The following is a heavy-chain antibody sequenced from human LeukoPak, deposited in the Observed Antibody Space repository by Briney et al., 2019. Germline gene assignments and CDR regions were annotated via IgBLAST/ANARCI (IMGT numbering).Heavy chain of an antibody. CDR3: AKDLYDSSGSRYDY. J-gene: IGHJ4*02. Sequence: GSLRLSCAASGFTFSNYAMSWVRQAPGKGLEWVSAMSGSGSSTWYADSVKGRLTISRDNSKNTLFLQMNSLRAEDTAVYYCAKDLYDSSGSRYDYWGQGTLVTVSS. D-gene: IGHD3-22*01. CDR2: MSGSGSST. CDR1: GFTFSNYA. V-gene: IGHV3-23*01.